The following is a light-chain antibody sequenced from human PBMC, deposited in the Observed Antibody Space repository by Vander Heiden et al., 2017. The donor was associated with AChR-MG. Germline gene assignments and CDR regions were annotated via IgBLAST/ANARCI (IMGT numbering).Light chain of an antibody. CDR3: NSRDSSGNHVV. Sequence: SSQLTQAPAVSVALGHTVRITCQGDSLRSYYASWYQQQPGPAPVLVIYGKNNRPSGIPDRFSGSSSGNTASLTITGAQAEDEADYYCNSRDSSGNHVVFGGGTKLTVL. CDR1: SLRSYY. J-gene: IGLJ2*01. CDR2: GKN. V-gene: IGLV3-19*01.